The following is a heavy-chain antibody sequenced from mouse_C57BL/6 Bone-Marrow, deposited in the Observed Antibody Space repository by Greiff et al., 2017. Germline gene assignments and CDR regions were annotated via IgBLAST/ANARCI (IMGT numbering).Heavy chain of an antibody. CDR3: ALMGY. CDR2: IFPGSGST. Sequence: VKLQESGPELVRPGASVKISCKAPGYTFTSYWMQWVRQRPGQGLEWIGEIFPGSGSTTDNEKFKGKATLTVDTSSSTAYMQLSSLTSEDTAGYFCALMGYWGQVTSVTVSS. CDR1: GYTFTSYW. J-gene: IGHJ4*01. V-gene: IGHV1-56*01.